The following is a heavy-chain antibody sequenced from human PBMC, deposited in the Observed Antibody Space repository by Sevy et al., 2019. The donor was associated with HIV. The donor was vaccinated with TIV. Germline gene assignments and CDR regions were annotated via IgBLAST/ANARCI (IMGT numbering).Heavy chain of an antibody. D-gene: IGHD6-6*01. Sequence: ASVKVSCKASRYTFTFYDINWVRQATGQGLEWVGWMNPNSGNTGYAQKFQGRVTMTRNTSISTAYMELSSLRSEDTAVFYCARGASLYSSSIIEYDYWGQGTLVTVSS. CDR2: MNPNSGNT. J-gene: IGHJ4*02. CDR3: ARGASLYSSSIIEYDY. CDR1: RYTFTFYD. V-gene: IGHV1-8*01.